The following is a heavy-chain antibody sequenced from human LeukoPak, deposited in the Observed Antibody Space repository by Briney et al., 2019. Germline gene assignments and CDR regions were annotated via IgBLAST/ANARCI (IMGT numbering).Heavy chain of an antibody. Sequence: ASVNVSCKASGYTFTSYGISWVRQAPGQGLEWMGWISAYNGNTNYAQKLQGRVTMTTDTSTSTAYMELRSLRSDDTAVYYCARDGFDWLFSAQGHWFDHWGQGTLVTVSS. CDR3: ARDGFDWLFSAQGHWFDH. V-gene: IGHV1-18*01. D-gene: IGHD3-9*01. CDR2: ISAYNGNT. CDR1: GYTFTSYG. J-gene: IGHJ5*02.